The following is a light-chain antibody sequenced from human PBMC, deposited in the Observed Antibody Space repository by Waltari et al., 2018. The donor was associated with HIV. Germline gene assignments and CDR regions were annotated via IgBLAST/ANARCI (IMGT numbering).Light chain of an antibody. V-gene: IGLV2-11*01. J-gene: IGLJ1*01. CDR2: DVT. CDR3: CSYAGSSYV. CDR1: SSDVGGYNY. Sequence: QSALTQPRSVSGSPGQSVTIPCPGTSSDVGGYNYVSWYQQHPGKAPKLMIYDVTKRPSGVPDRFSGSKSGNTASLTISGLQAEDEADYYCCSYAGSSYVFGIGTKVTVL.